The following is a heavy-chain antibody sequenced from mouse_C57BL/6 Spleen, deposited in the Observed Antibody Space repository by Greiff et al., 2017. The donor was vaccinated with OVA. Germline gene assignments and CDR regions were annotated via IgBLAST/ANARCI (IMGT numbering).Heavy chain of an antibody. V-gene: IGHV5-12*01. D-gene: IGHD2-5*01. CDR1: GFTFSDYY. Sequence: DVHLVESGGGLVQPGGSLKLSCAASGFTFSDYYMYWVRQTPEKRLEWVAYISNGGGSTYYPDTVKGRFTISRDNAKNTLYLQMSRLKSEDTAMYYCARRSNLYDFDYWGQGTTLTVSS. CDR3: ARRSNLYDFDY. CDR2: ISNGGGST. J-gene: IGHJ2*01.